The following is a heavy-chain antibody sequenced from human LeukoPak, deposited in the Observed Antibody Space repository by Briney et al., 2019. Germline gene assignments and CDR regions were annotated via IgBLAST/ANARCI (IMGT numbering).Heavy chain of an antibody. V-gene: IGHV1-69*13. CDR2: IIPIFGTA. CDR3: ARDPAPNYDFWSGYRYNWFDP. J-gene: IGHJ5*02. CDR1: GGTFSSYA. Sequence: SVKVSCKASGGTFSSYAISWVRQAPGQGLEWMGGIIPIFGTANYAQKFQGRVTITADESTSTAYMELSSLRSEDTAVYYCARDPAPNYDFWSGYRYNWFDPWGQGTLVTVSS. D-gene: IGHD3-3*01.